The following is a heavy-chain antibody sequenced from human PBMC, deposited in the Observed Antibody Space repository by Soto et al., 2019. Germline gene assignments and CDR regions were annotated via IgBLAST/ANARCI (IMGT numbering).Heavy chain of an antibody. CDR1: GYTFTSYD. J-gene: IGHJ6*03. Sequence: ASVKVSCKASGYTFTSYDINWVRQATGQGLERMGWMNPNSGNTGYAQKFQGRVTMTRNTSISTAYMELSRRRCEETAVDYGGRWGPIVTPFLREYYYYMVVWGKGTTVTV. D-gene: IGHD2-21*02. V-gene: IGHV1-8*01. CDR3: GRWGPIVTPFLREYYYYMVV. CDR2: MNPNSGNT.